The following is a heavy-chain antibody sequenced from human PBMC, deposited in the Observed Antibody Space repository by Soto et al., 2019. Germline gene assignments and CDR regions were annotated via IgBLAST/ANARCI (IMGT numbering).Heavy chain of an antibody. Sequence: PSETLSLTCTVSGGSISSSSYYWGWIRQPPGKGLEWIGSIYYSGSTYYHPSLKSRVTISVDTSKNQFSLKLSSVTAADTAVYYCARQGYSSGWSGPSWFDPWGQGTLGTVFS. D-gene: IGHD6-19*01. CDR3: ARQGYSSGWSGPSWFDP. J-gene: IGHJ5*02. CDR1: GGSISSSSYY. CDR2: IYYSGST. V-gene: IGHV4-39*01.